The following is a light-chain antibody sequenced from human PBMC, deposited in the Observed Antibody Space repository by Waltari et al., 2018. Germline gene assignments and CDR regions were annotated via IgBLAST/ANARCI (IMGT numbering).Light chain of an antibody. Sequence: DIVMTHSPDSLAVSLGERAPINCKSSQCVLYSSNNTNDLAWYQQKPGQPPKLLIYWASTRESGVPDRFSGSGSGTDFTLTISSLQAEDVAVYYCQQYYSTPLTFGGGTKVEIK. CDR1: QCVLYSSNNTND. CDR3: QQYYSTPLT. V-gene: IGKV4-1*01. J-gene: IGKJ4*01. CDR2: WAS.